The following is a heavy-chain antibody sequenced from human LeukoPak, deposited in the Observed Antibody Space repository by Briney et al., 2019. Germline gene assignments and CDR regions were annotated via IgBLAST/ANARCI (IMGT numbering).Heavy chain of an antibody. Sequence: GGSLTLSCAASGFTVSNYYMRWVRKAPGKGLEWVSVVYSGGETPHSDSVKGRFTLSRDISKITLYLQMNSLRPEDTTVYSGMGDPDAGGQETLVPSPQ. V-gene: IGHV3-66*01. CDR1: GFTVSNYY. CDR3: MGDPDA. J-gene: IGHJ5*02. CDR2: VYSGGET.